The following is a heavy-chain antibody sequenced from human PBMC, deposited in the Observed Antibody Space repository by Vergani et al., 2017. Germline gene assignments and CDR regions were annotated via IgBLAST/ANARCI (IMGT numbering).Heavy chain of an antibody. CDR3: ARCFRDEGMIYGGTVENWFYP. D-gene: IGHD3-22*01. Sequence: QLQLQESGPGLVKPSETLSLTCTVSGGSITYGAFYWGWIRQSPGKGLEWIGSIYYSENKFYNPSLESRVTLSIDTTKNQFSLKLKSVTAADTAVYYCARCFRDEGMIYGGTVENWFYPWGQGTLVTVSS. J-gene: IGHJ5*02. V-gene: IGHV4-39*01. CDR1: GGSITYGAFY. CDR2: IYYSENK.